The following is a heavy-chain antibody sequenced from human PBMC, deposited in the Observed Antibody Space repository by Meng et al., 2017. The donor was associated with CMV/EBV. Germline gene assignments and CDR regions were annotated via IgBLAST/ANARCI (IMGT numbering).Heavy chain of an antibody. CDR3: ARGRLFCSSTSCRNGGIGY. V-gene: IGHV1-8*03. CDR2: MNPNSGNT. J-gene: IGHJ4*02. CDR1: GYTFTSYD. Sequence: ASVTVSCKASGYTFTSYDINWVRQATGQGLEWMGWMNPNSGNTGYAQKFQGRVTITRNTSISTAYMELSSLRSEDTAVYYCARGRLFCSSTSCRNGGIGYWGQGTLVTVSS. D-gene: IGHD2-2*01.